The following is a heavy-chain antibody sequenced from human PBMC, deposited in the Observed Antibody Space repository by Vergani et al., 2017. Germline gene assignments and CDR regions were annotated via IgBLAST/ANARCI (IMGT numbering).Heavy chain of an antibody. CDR2: IYSTGST. Sequence: QVQLEESGPGLVKLSETLSPTCTVPVGSSNLYYWSWIRKPPGKGLEWIGYIYSTGSTNYNPSLNSRVTMSVDTAKNQFSLKLRSVTAADTAVYFCARVMYRDEASTGYRLEGMDIWGQGTTVTISS. CDR3: ARVMYRDEASTGYRLEGMDI. CDR1: VGSSNLYY. D-gene: IGHD3-9*01. V-gene: IGHV4-59*13. J-gene: IGHJ6*02.